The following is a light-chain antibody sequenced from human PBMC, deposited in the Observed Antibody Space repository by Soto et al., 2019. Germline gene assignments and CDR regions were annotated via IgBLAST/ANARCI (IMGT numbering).Light chain of an antibody. Sequence: EIVLTQSPGTLSLSPGEGASLSCRASQSVPKNFLAWYQQKPGPALRLLISGASSRATGIPDRFSGSGAGTDFAITISRLEAEDFAVYFCQQYVSSPLTFGGGTKVEIK. V-gene: IGKV3-20*01. CDR2: GAS. J-gene: IGKJ4*01. CDR1: QSVPKNF. CDR3: QQYVSSPLT.